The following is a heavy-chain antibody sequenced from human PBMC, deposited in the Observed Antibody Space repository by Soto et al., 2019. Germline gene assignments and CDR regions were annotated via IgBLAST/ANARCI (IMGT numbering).Heavy chain of an antibody. V-gene: IGHV4-59*01. J-gene: IGHJ4*02. D-gene: IGHD1-1*01. CDR2: IYYTGTT. Sequence: PSETLSLTCTVSGGSIRDYYWGWIRQSPGKGLEWIGYIYYTGTTKYNPSLKSRVTISVDTSKNQFSLKMSSVTAADTAVYYCARLATRYYFDYWGQGTLVTVSS. CDR1: GGSIRDYY. CDR3: ARLATRYYFDY.